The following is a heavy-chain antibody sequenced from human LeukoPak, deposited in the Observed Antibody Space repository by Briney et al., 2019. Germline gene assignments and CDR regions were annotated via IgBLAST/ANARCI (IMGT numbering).Heavy chain of an antibody. CDR1: GFTFSNSW. Sequence: GGSLRLSCATSGFTFSNSWMHWVRQAPGNGLEWGTRINENARIISNGDSVKGRFTITRDNAKNTMSLQMSSLRVEDAAVDYCVRDLILVWTPGDDFDHWGQGTLVTVSS. J-gene: IGHJ4*02. CDR2: INENARII. V-gene: IGHV3-74*01. CDR3: VRDLILVWTPGDDFDH. D-gene: IGHD2-8*01.